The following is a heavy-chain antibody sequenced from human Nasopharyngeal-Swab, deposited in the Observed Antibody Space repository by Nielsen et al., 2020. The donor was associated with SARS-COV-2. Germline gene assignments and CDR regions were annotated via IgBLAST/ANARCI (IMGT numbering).Heavy chain of an antibody. V-gene: IGHV4-31*02. CDR2: IYYSGST. CDR3: ARTLTSITMIRPSWYFDY. D-gene: IGHD3-22*01. J-gene: IGHJ4*02. Sequence: WIRQPPGKGLERIGYIYYSGSTYYNPSLKSRVTISVDTSKNQFSLKLSSVTAADTAVYYCARTLTSITMIRPSWYFDYWGQGTLVTVSS.